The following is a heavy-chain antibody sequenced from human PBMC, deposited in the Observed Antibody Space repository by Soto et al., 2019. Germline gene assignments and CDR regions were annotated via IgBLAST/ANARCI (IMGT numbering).Heavy chain of an antibody. V-gene: IGHV4-34*01. D-gene: IGHD6-19*01. CDR2: INHSGST. J-gene: IGHJ1*01. CDR1: GGSFSGYY. CDR3: AREYGVPHSSGWTPLRGYFQH. Sequence: SETLSLTCAVYGGSFSGYYWSWIRQPPGKGLEWIGEINHSGSTNYNPSLKSRVTISVDTSKNQFSLKLGSVTAADTAVYYCAREYGVPHSSGWTPLRGYFQHWGQGTLVTVSS.